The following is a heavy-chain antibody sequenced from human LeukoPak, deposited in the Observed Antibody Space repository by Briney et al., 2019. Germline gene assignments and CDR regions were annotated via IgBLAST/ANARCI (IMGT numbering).Heavy chain of an antibody. CDR1: GFTFSSYS. V-gene: IGHV3-21*01. J-gene: IGHJ4*02. Sequence: GGSLRLSCAASGFTFSSYSMNWVRQAPGKGLEWVSSISSSSSYIYYADSVKGRFTISRDNAKNSLYLQMNSLRDEDTAVYYCARIVEYHYYDSSGYDYWGQGTLVTVSS. CDR3: ARIVEYHYYDSSGYDY. CDR2: ISSSSSYI. D-gene: IGHD3-22*01.